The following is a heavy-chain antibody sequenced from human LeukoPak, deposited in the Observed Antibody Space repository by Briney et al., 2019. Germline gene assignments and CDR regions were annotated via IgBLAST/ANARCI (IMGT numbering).Heavy chain of an antibody. J-gene: IGHJ4*02. D-gene: IGHD6-13*01. V-gene: IGHV3-30*02. CDR2: IRYDGSNK. CDR3: AKDIAGYSSSWGNFDY. CDR1: GFTFSSYA. Sequence: GGSLRLSCAASGFTFSSYAMHWVRQAPGKGLEWVAFIRYDGSNKYYADSVKGRFTISRDNSKNTLYLQMNSLRAEDTAVYYCAKDIAGYSSSWGNFDYWGQGTLVTVSS.